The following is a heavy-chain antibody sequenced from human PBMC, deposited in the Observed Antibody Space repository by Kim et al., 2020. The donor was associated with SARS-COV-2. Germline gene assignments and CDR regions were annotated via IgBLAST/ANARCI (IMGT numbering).Heavy chain of an antibody. CDR2: IYPGDSDT. D-gene: IGHD3-9*01. CDR3: ARRRSGWLYSRFAHNWFDP. CDR1: GYSFTSYW. V-gene: IGHV5-51*01. J-gene: IGHJ5*02. Sequence: GESLKISCKGSGYSFTSYWIGWVRQMPGKGLEWMGIIYPGDSDTRYSPSFQGQVTISADKSISTAYLQWSSLKASDTAMYYCARRRSGWLYSRFAHNWFDPWGQGTLVTVSS.